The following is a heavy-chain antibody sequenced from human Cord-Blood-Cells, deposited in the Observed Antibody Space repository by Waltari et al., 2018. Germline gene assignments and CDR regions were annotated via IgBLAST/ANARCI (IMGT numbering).Heavy chain of an antibody. Sequence: QVQLQQWGAGLLKPSETLSLTCAVYGGSFSGYYWSWIRQPPGKGMEGIGEIKHSGSTNYNPSLKSRVTISVDTSKNQFSLKLSSVTAADTAVYYCARGSVVVIATNWFDPWGQGTLVTVSS. V-gene: IGHV4-34*01. J-gene: IGHJ5*02. CDR1: GGSFSGYY. CDR3: ARGSVVVIATNWFDP. D-gene: IGHD2-21*01. CDR2: IKHSGST.